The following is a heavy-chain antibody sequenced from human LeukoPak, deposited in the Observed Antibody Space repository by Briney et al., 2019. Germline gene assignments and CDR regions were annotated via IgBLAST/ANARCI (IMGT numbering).Heavy chain of an antibody. CDR2: IWYDGSNT. J-gene: IGHJ3*02. V-gene: IGHV3-30*02. D-gene: IGHD3-16*02. Sequence: GGSLRLSCAASGFTFSSYGMHWVRQAPGKGLEWVAMIWYDGSNTYYADSVKGRFTISRDNSKNTLYLQMNSLRAEDTAVYYCARVRGVIVLDAFDIWGQGTMVTVSS. CDR1: GFTFSSYG. CDR3: ARVRGVIVLDAFDI.